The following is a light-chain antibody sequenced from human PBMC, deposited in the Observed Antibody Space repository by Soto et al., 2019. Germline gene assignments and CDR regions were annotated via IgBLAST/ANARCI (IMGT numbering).Light chain of an antibody. CDR3: AAWDDSLSGVV. J-gene: IGLJ2*01. CDR1: ISNIGSNF. CDR2: RNN. Sequence: QSVLTQPPSASGTPGQRDTISCSGSISNIGSNFIYWYQQLPGTAPKLLIYRNNERPSGVPDRFSGSKSGTSASLAISGLRSEDEADYHCAAWDDSLSGVVFGGGTKLTVL. V-gene: IGLV1-47*01.